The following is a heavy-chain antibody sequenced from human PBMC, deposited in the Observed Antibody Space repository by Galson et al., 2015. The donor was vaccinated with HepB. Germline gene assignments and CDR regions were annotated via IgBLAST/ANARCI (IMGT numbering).Heavy chain of an antibody. CDR3: ARSSLDSSGPGAYYFDY. Sequence: SVKVSCKASGYTFTSYYMHWVRQAPGQGLEWMGIINPSGGSTSYAQKLQGRVTMTRDTSTSTVYMELSSLRSEDTAVYYCARSSLDSSGPGAYYFDYWGQGTLVTVSS. CDR1: GYTFTSYY. J-gene: IGHJ4*02. CDR2: INPSGGST. V-gene: IGHV1-46*04. D-gene: IGHD3-22*01.